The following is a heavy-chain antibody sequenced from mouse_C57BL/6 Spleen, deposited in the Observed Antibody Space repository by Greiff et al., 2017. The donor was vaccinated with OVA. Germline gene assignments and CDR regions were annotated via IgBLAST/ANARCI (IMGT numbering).Heavy chain of an antibody. D-gene: IGHD2-3*01. J-gene: IGHJ4*01. V-gene: IGHV1-18*01. Sequence: VQLQQSGPELVKPGASVKIPCKASGYTFTDYNMDWVKQSHGKSLEWIGDINPNNGGTIYNQKFKGKATLTVDKSSSTAYMELRSLTSEDTAVYYWARGYEAGSKYAMDYWGQGTSVTVSS. CDR3: ARGYEAGSKYAMDY. CDR2: INPNNGGT. CDR1: GYTFTDYN.